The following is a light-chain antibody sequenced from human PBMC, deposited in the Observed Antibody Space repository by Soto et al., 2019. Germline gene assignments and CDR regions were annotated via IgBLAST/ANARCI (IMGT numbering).Light chain of an antibody. Sequence: EIVMTQSPATLSVSPGERATLSCRASQSVSSNLAWYQQKPDQAPRLLIYGASTRATGIPAKFSGSGSGTDFTLTISSLEPEDSAVYYCQQRSNSPPWITFGQGTRLEI. CDR2: GAS. CDR1: QSVSSN. CDR3: QQRSNSPPWIT. V-gene: IGKV3-15*01. J-gene: IGKJ5*01.